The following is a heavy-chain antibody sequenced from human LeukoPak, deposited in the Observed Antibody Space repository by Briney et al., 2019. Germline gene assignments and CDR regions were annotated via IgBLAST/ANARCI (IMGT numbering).Heavy chain of an antibody. CDR1: GFTFSGYG. CDR2: IGSGGADR. Sequence: GGSLRLSCAASGFTFSGYGMSWVRQAPGKGLEYVSAIGSGGADRYYADSVKGRFTISRDNSKNTLYLQMNSLRAEDTALYYCAKEVGSRLPFEYWGQGTLVTVSS. J-gene: IGHJ4*02. V-gene: IGHV3-23*01. CDR3: AKEVGSRLPFEY. D-gene: IGHD4-11*01.